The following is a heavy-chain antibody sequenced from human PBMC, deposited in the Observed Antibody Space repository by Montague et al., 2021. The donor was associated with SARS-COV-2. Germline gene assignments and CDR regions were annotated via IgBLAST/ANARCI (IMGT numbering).Heavy chain of an antibody. Sequence: SETLSLTCTVSGGSISRSNWSRIRQPPGEGLEWIGYIYYTGSTDYNLSLKSRVTISVDTSKNQLSLKLISVTAADTAVYFCARHMSDCSKGICHTYYYYGWDVWGQGTTVTVSS. CDR3: ARHMSDCSKGICHTYYYYGWDV. CDR2: IYYTGST. D-gene: IGHD2-8*01. CDR1: GGSISRSN. J-gene: IGHJ6*02. V-gene: IGHV4-59*08.